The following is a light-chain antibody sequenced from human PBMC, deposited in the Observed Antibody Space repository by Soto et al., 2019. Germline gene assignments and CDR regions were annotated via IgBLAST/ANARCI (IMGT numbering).Light chain of an antibody. CDR1: SSDVGGYKY. CDR2: EVS. CDR3: SSYASSSKVV. V-gene: IGLV2-14*01. J-gene: IGLJ2*01. Sequence: QSVLTQPASVSGSPGQSITISCTGTSSDVGGYKYVSWYQQHPGKAPKLMIYEVSNRPSGVSNRFSGSKSGNTASLTISGLQAEDEADYYCSSYASSSKVVFGGGTKLTVL.